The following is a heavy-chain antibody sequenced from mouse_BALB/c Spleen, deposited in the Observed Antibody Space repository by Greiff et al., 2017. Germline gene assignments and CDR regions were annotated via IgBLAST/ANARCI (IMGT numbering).Heavy chain of an antibody. D-gene: IGHD2-3*01. CDR3: ARNDGYYSFDV. Sequence: VQLQQSGPGLVAPSQSLSITCTVSGFSLTGYGVNWVRQPPGKGLEWLGMIWGDGSTDYNSALKSRLSISKDNSKSQVFLKMNSLQTDDTARYYCARNDGYYSFDVWGAGTTVTVSS. V-gene: IGHV2-6-7*01. CDR1: GFSLTGYG. CDR2: IWGDGST. J-gene: IGHJ1*01.